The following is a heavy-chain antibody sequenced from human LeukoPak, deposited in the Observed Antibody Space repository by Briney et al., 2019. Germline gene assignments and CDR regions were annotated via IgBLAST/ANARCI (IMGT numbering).Heavy chain of an antibody. J-gene: IGHJ6*02. CDR2: INHSGST. V-gene: IGHV4-34*01. CDR3: RAAYYHYGMDV. Sequence: PSETLSLTCAVYGGSFSGYYWSWIRQPPGKGLEWIGEINHSGSTNYNPSLKSRITISADTSKNQFSLKLTSVTAADTAVYYCRAAYYHYGMDVWGQGTTVTVSS. CDR1: GGSFSGYY.